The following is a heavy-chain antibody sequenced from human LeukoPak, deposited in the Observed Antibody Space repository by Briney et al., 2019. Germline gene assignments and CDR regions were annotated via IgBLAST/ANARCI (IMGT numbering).Heavy chain of an antibody. CDR2: IYHSGST. V-gene: IGHV4-38-2*01. D-gene: IGHD2-2*01. J-gene: IGHJ4*02. CDR1: AYSISSGYY. Sequence: PSETLSLTCAVSAYSISSGYYWAWIRQPPGKGLEWIGSIYHSGSTYYNPSLKSRVTISIDTSKNQFSLKLSSVTAADTAVYYCTRHGIECSSTNCYWATVRYWGQGTLVTVSP. CDR3: TRHGIECSSTNCYWATVRY.